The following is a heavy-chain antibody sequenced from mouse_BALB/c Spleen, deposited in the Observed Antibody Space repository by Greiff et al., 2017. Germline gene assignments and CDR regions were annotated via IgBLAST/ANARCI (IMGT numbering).Heavy chain of an antibody. CDR3: ARDQVRYAMDY. J-gene: IGHJ4*01. CDR2: INSNGGST. CDR1: GFTFSSYG. V-gene: IGHV5-6-3*01. Sequence: DVMLVESGGGLVQPGGSLKLSCAASGFTFSSYGMSWVRQTPDKRLELVATINSNGGSTYYPDSVKGRFTISRDNAKNTLYLQMSSLKSEDTAMYYCARDQVRYAMDYWGQGTSVTVSS. D-gene: IGHD3-2*02.